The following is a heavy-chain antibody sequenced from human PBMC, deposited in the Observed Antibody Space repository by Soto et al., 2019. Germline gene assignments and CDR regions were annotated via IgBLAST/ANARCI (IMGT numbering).Heavy chain of an antibody. CDR3: ARRTSGWYLDY. CDR1: GFTFSSYA. J-gene: IGHJ4*02. V-gene: IGHV3-23*01. D-gene: IGHD6-19*01. Sequence: EVQLLESGGGLVQPGGSLRLSCAASGFTFSSYAMSWVRQAPGKGLEWVSTISGSGGSAYYADSVKGRFTISRDNSKNSLYLQMNSLRAEDTAVYYCARRTSGWYLDYWGQGPLVTVSS. CDR2: ISGSGGSA.